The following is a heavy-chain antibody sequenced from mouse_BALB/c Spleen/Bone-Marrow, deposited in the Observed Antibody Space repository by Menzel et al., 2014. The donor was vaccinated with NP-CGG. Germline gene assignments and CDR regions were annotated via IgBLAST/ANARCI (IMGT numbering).Heavy chain of an antibody. V-gene: IGHV1-9*01. Sequence: VQLQQSGAELMKPGASVKISCKATGYTFSSYWIEWVKQRPGHGLEWIGEILPGSGSTNYNEKFKGKATFTADTSSNPAHNQLSRLTSDASALYCSGRGGVRGGYWYFDVWGAGTTVTVSS. CDR1: GYTFSSYW. J-gene: IGHJ1*01. D-gene: IGHD2-14*01. CDR3: GRGGVRGGYWYFDV. CDR2: ILPGSGST.